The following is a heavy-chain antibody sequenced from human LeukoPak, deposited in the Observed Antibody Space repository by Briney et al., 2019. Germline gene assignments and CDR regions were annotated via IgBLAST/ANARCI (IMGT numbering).Heavy chain of an antibody. CDR2: IKLDGSEK. J-gene: IGHJ4*02. Sequence: GGSLRLSCAASGFTFSSYWMSWVRQAPGKGLEWVANIKLDGSEKYYVDSVKGRFTISRDNAQNSLYLQMNSLRAEDTAVYYCARVGGYCSGGTCYLLRFDYWGQGTLVTVSS. V-gene: IGHV3-7*01. D-gene: IGHD2-15*01. CDR1: GFTFSSYW. CDR3: ARVGGYCSGGTCYLLRFDY.